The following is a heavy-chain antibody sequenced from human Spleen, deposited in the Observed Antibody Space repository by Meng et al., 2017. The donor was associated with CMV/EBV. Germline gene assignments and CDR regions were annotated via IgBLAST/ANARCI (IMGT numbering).Heavy chain of an antibody. CDR1: YTFTSYD. CDR3: ARDAVTVGGLVGWFDP. D-gene: IGHD4-11*01. Sequence: YTFTSYDINWVRQATGQGLEWMGRMDPNSGKADYAQKFRGRITMTTSTSITTAYMDLSSLRSEDTAVYYCARDAVTVGGLVGWFDPWGQGTLVTVSS. V-gene: IGHV1-8*01. CDR2: MDPNSGKA. J-gene: IGHJ5*02.